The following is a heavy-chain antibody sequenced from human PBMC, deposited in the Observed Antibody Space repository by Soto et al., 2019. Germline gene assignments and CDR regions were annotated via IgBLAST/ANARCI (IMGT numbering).Heavy chain of an antibody. V-gene: IGHV3-66*01. CDR2: IYSSGST. Sequence: EVQLVESGGGLVQPGGSLRLSCAASGFTVTRSYISWVRQAPGKRLEWVSTIYSSGSTYYADSVRGRFIISRDMSENTVDLQMNSLTVEDTAVYYCAREASGSGWWSQGSFESWGQGTLVTVSS. D-gene: IGHD6-19*01. CDR3: AREASGSGWWSQGSFES. CDR1: GFTVTRSY. J-gene: IGHJ5*01.